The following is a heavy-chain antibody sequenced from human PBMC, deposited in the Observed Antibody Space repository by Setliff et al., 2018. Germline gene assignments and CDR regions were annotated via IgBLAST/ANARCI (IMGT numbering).Heavy chain of an antibody. CDR1: GYSISSGYY. CDR3: XRQGADTGSNYDKXFRH. D-gene: IGHD1-26*01. CDR2: IFHLGNA. Sequence: SETLSLTCAVSGYSISSGYYWGWIRQPPGKGLEWIGSIFHLGNAYYNPSLKXXXTMSXXXXXXXXXXXXXXXXXXXXXXXXXXRQGADTGSNYDKXFRHWGQGTLVTVSS. J-gene: IGHJ1*01. V-gene: IGHV4-38-2*01.